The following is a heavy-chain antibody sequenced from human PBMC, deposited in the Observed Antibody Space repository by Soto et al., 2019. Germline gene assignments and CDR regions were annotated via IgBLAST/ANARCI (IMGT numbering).Heavy chain of an antibody. J-gene: IGHJ4*02. CDR2: ISAYNGNT. CDR1: GYTFTSYG. D-gene: IGHD4-17*01. V-gene: IGHV1-18*01. CDR3: ARGMTTVIPDY. Sequence: ASVKLFCKASGYTFTSYGISWVRQAPGQGLEWMGWISAYNGNTNYAQKLQGRVTMTTDTSTSTAYMELGSLRSDDTAVYYCARGMTTVIPDYWGQGTLVTVSS.